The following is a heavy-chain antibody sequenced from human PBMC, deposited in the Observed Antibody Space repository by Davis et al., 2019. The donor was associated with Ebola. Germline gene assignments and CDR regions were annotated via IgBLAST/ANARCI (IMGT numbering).Heavy chain of an antibody. J-gene: IGHJ4*02. V-gene: IGHV1-2*04. Sequence: ASVKVSCKASGYTFTGYYMHWVRQAPGQGLELMVWINPNSGGTNYAQKFQGWVTMTRDTSISTAYMELSRLRSDDTAVYYCARGLLWFGELLPHYYFDYWGQGTLVTVSS. CDR3: ARGLLWFGELLPHYYFDY. D-gene: IGHD3-10*01. CDR1: GYTFTGYY. CDR2: INPNSGGT.